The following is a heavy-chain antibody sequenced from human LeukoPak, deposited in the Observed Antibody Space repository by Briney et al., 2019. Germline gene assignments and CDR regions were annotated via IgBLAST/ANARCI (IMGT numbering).Heavy chain of an antibody. CDR3: ARDLIVGTTIRYYFDY. CDR1: GFTFSYYS. V-gene: IGHV3-48*01. CDR2: ISDSSDTM. Sequence: GGSLRLSCAASGFTFSYYSMNWVRQAPGKGLEWVSYISDSSDTMYYADSVKGRFTISRDNAKNSLYLQMNSLRAEDTAVYYCARDLIVGTTIRYYFDYWGQGTLVTVSS. D-gene: IGHD1-26*01. J-gene: IGHJ4*02.